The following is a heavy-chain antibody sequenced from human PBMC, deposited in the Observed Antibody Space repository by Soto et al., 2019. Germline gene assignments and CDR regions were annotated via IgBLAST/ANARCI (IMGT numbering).Heavy chain of an antibody. V-gene: IGHV1-46*03. D-gene: IGHD3-10*01. CDR3: TKGGISGSYYTSGSDAFDI. CDR2: INPSGAST. Sequence: GASVKVSCKASGYTFTSYGISWVRQAPGQGLEWMGIINPSGASTNYAQKFQGRVTMTRDTSTSTVYMELSSLRSEDTAVYYCTKGGISGSYYTSGSDAFDIWGQGTMVTVS. CDR1: GYTFTSYG. J-gene: IGHJ3*02.